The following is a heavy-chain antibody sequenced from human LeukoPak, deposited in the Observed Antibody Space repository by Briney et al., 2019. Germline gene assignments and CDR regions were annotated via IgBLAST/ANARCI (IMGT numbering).Heavy chain of an antibody. V-gene: IGHV3-21*05. CDR2: IGHRSVDT. J-gene: IGHJ4*02. CDR3: ARATRQGYDY. Sequence: PGGSLRLSCAASGFTFNIYGMNWVRQAPGKGPEWVSYIGHRSVDTHYRDSVKGRFTVSRDNARNSLYLQMNSLRVDDTAVYYCARATRQGYDYWGRGTLVTVSS. D-gene: IGHD5-24*01. CDR1: GFTFNIYG.